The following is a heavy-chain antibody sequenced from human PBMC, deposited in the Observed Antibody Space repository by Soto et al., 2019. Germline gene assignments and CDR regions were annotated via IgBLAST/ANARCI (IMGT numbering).Heavy chain of an antibody. Sequence: EVQLAESGGGLAQPGGSLRLSCASSGLTFSSFSMNWVRQAPGKGLEWVSHISETGSTIYYADSVKGRFTISRDNSKNTLYLQMNSLRAEDTAVYYCAKGRTSITMVRGAPSDGMDVWGQGTTVTVSS. CDR1: GLTFSSFS. V-gene: IGHV3-48*01. CDR2: ISETGSTI. J-gene: IGHJ6*02. CDR3: AKGRTSITMVRGAPSDGMDV. D-gene: IGHD3-10*01.